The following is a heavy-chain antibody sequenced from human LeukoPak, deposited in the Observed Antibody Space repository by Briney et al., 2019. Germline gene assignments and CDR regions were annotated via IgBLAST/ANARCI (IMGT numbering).Heavy chain of an antibody. J-gene: IGHJ4*02. CDR3: ARDQGDYGDHRYFDY. V-gene: IGHV4-4*07. CDR1: GGSISSYS. Sequence: SETLSLTCTVSGGSISSYSWNWIRQPAGKGLEWIGRLYTRGSTTYNPSLKSRVTMSVDTSKKHFSLKLSSVTAADTAVYYCARDQGDYGDHRYFDYWGQGTLVTVSS. CDR2: LYTRGST. D-gene: IGHD4-17*01.